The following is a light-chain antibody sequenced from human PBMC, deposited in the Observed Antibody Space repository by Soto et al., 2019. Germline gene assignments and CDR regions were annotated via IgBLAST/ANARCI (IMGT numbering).Light chain of an antibody. CDR3: QAWGSSTVV. CDR1: KLGDKY. V-gene: IGLV3-1*01. J-gene: IGLJ2*01. CDR2: QNS. Sequence: SYELTQPPSVSVSPGQTASITCSGDKLGDKYACWYQQKPGQSPVLVIYQNSKRPSGIPERFSGSNSGNTATLTISGTQAXXXADYYCQAWGSSTVVFGGGTKVTV.